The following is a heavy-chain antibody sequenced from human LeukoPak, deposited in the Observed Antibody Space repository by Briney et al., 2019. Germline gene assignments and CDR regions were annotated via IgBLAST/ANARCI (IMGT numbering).Heavy chain of an antibody. CDR2: INPKSGDT. J-gene: IGHJ4*02. CDR3: ARGRPLDVVGPVATSEF. Sequence: ASVKVSCKASGYSFTDYYMHWVRQAPGQSLEWLGWINPKSGDTKYAQKFQGWVTMTRDTSTSTAYIELSRLTSDDTAVYHCARGRPLDVVGPVATSEFWGQGTLVTVSS. D-gene: IGHD2-15*01. V-gene: IGHV1-2*04. CDR1: GYSFTDYY.